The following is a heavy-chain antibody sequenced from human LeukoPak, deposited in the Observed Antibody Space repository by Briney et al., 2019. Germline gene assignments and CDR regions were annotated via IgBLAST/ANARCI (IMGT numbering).Heavy chain of an antibody. V-gene: IGHV4-31*03. CDR1: GGSINSGAYY. CDR3: ARVEAATTNPRFGY. D-gene: IGHD5-24*01. Sequence: PSETLSLTCTVSGGSINSGAYYWSWIRQHPGKGLESIGYISYSGTTYYNPSLRSRLSISVDTSKSQFSLNLSSVTAADTAVYYCARVEAATTNPRFGYWGQGALVTVSS. CDR2: ISYSGTT. J-gene: IGHJ4*02.